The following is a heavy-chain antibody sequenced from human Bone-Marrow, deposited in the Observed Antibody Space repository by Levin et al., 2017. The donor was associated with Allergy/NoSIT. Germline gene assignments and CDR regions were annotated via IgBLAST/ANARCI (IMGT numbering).Heavy chain of an antibody. V-gene: IGHV3-72*01. CDR3: ASANYGSGTYYFDY. CDR1: GFTFSDHY. CDR2: TRNKANSYTT. Sequence: GESLKISCAASGFTFSDHYMDWVRQAPGKGLEWVGRTRNKANSYTTEYAASVKGRFTISRDDSKNSLYLQMNSLKSEDTAVYYCASANYGSGTYYFDYWGQGTLVTVSS. D-gene: IGHD3-10*01. J-gene: IGHJ4*02.